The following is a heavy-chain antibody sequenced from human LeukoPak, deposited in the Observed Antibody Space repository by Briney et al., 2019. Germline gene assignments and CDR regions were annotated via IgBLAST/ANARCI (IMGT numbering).Heavy chain of an antibody. J-gene: IGHJ4*02. Sequence: SETLSLTCAVYGGSFSGYYWSWIRQPPGKGLEWIGEVNHSGSTNYNPSLKSRVTISVDTSKNQFSLKLSSVTAADTAVCYCARGCSSTSCYHYFDYWGQGTLVTVSS. CDR3: ARGCSSTSCYHYFDY. CDR1: GGSFSGYY. CDR2: VNHSGST. V-gene: IGHV4-34*01. D-gene: IGHD2-2*01.